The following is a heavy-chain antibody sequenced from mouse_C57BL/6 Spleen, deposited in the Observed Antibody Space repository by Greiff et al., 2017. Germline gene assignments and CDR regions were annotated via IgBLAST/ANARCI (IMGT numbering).Heavy chain of an antibody. Sequence: VQLQQPGAELVMPGASVKLSCKASGYTFTSYWMHWVKQRPGQGLEWIGEIDPSDSYTNYNQKFKGKSTLTVDKSSSTAYMQLSSLTSEDSAVYYGARRDYYGSPWYFDVWGTGTTVTVSS. D-gene: IGHD1-1*01. CDR3: ARRDYYGSPWYFDV. J-gene: IGHJ1*03. CDR2: IDPSDSYT. CDR1: GYTFTSYW. V-gene: IGHV1-69*01.